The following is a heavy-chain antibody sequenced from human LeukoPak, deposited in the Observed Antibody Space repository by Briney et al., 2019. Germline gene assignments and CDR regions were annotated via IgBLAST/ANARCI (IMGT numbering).Heavy chain of an antibody. Sequence: TGGSLRLSCAASGFTFSSYWMSWVRQAPGKGLEWVANIKQDGSEKYYVDSVKGRFTISRDNAKNSLYLQMSSLRAEDTAVYYCARYRFGASQGYFDYWGQGTLVTVSS. V-gene: IGHV3-7*01. J-gene: IGHJ4*02. D-gene: IGHD1-26*01. CDR2: IKQDGSEK. CDR1: GFTFSSYW. CDR3: ARYRFGASQGYFDY.